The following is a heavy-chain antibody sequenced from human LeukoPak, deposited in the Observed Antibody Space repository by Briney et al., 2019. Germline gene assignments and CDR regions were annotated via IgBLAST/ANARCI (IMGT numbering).Heavy chain of an antibody. D-gene: IGHD4-23*01. CDR1: GXTFSSYS. CDR2: IYSGGST. J-gene: IGHJ4*02. Sequence: GGSLRLSWAASGXTFSSYSMSWVRQAPGKGLEWISVIYSGGSTYYADSVKGRFTISRDNSKNTLYLQMNSLRAEDTAVYYCARGYGGGFDYWGQGTLVTVSS. V-gene: IGHV3-66*01. CDR3: ARGYGGGFDY.